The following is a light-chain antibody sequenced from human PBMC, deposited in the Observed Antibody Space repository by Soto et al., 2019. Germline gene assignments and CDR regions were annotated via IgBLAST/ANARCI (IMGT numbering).Light chain of an antibody. CDR2: GAS. CDR1: QSVGSN. V-gene: IGKV3-15*01. J-gene: IGKJ1*01. CDR3: QQYHNWWT. Sequence: EIVMTQSAATLSVSPGERATLSCRASQSVGSNLAWYQQKPGQVPRLLIYGASTRATGIPARFSGSGSGTEFTLTISSLQSEDFAVYYCQQYHNWWTFGQGTKVDIK.